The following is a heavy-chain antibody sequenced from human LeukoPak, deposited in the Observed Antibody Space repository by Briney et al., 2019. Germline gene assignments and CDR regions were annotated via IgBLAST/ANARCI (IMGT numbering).Heavy chain of an antibody. V-gene: IGHV3-23*01. J-gene: IGHJ6*03. CDR1: GFIFSSYA. CDR3: AKVRGQYYHSYYMDA. Sequence: PGRSLRLSCAASGFIFSSYAMSWVRQAPGKGLEWVSYGGSGGSTYYADSVKGRFTVSRDNSKSTLYLQMNSLTAEDTAVYYCAKVRGQYYHSYYMDAWGKGTTVTVSS. CDR2: GGSGGST.